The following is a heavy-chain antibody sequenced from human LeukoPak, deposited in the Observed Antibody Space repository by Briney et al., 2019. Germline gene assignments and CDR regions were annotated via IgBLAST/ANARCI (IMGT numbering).Heavy chain of an antibody. D-gene: IGHD2-15*01. J-gene: IGHJ3*02. CDR1: GYTFTSYA. CDR3: ARYCSGGSCYPPHDAFDI. CDR2: INTNTGNP. V-gene: IGHV7-4-1*02. Sequence: ASVKVSCKASGYTFTSYAMNWVRQAPGQGLEWMGWINTNTGNPAYAQGFTGRFVFSLDTSVSTAYLQISSLKAEDTAVYYCARYCSGGSCYPPHDAFDIWGQGTMVTVSS.